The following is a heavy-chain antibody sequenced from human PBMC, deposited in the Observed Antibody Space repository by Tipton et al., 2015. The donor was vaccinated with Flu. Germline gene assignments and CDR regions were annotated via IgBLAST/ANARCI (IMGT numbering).Heavy chain of an antibody. D-gene: IGHD2-15*01. CDR2: INPSGST. CDR1: GVSFSSHY. Sequence: LRLSCAVYGVSFSSHYWSWIRQPPGKGLEWIGEINPSGSTNYNPSLKSRVTISGDTSKNQVSLKLSSVTAADTAVYYCAAHCSGGSCSHAFDIWGQGTMVTVSS. CDR3: AAHCSGGSCSHAFDI. V-gene: IGHV4-34*01. J-gene: IGHJ3*02.